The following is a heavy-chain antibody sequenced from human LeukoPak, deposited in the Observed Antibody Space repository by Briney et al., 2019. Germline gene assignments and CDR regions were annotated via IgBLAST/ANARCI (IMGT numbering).Heavy chain of an antibody. D-gene: IGHD3-22*01. Sequence: ASVKVSYKASGGTFSSYAISWVRQAPGQGLEWMGGIIPIFGTANYAQKFQGRVTITADESTSTAYMELSSLRSEDTAVYYCASGSGYVTRTFDYWGQGTLVTVSS. CDR3: ASGSGYVTRTFDY. CDR1: GGTFSSYA. CDR2: IIPIFGTA. J-gene: IGHJ4*02. V-gene: IGHV1-69*13.